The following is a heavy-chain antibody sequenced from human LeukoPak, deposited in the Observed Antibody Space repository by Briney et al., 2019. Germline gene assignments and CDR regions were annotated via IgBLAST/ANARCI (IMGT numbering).Heavy chain of an antibody. CDR1: GYTFTGYY. CDR3: ARARDSSGYYYSY. Sequence: ASVKVSCKASGYTFTGYYMHWVRQAPGQGLEWMGWINPNRGGTNYAQKFQGRVTMTRDTSISTAYMELSRLRSDDTAVYYCARARDSSGYYYSYWGQGTLVTVSS. CDR2: INPNRGGT. V-gene: IGHV1-2*02. J-gene: IGHJ4*02. D-gene: IGHD3-22*01.